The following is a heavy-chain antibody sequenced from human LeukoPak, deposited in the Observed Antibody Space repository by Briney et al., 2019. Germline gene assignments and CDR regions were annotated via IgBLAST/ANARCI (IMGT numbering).Heavy chain of an antibody. Sequence: SQTLSLTCTVSGGSISSGGYYWSWIRQHPGKGLEWIGYIYYSGSTDYNPSLKSRFTMSVDTSKNQFSLKLSSVTAADTAVYYCVRADYAMAFDIWGQGTMVTVSS. CDR3: VRADYAMAFDI. J-gene: IGHJ3*02. CDR1: GGSISSGGYY. CDR2: IYYSGST. D-gene: IGHD4/OR15-4a*01. V-gene: IGHV4-31*03.